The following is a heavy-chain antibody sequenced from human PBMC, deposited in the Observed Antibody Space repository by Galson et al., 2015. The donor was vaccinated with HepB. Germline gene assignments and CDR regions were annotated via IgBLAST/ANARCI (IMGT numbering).Heavy chain of an antibody. D-gene: IGHD1-26*01. CDR2: IYYSGST. J-gene: IGHJ4*02. CDR1: GGSISSYY. V-gene: IGHV4-59*01. Sequence: SETLSLTCTVSGGSISSYYWSWIRQPPGKGLEWIGYIYYSGSTNYNPSLKSRVTISVDTSKNQFSLKLSSVTAADTAVYYCARARYSGSYYPRLRSSEIDYWGQGTLVTVSS. CDR3: ARARYSGSYYPRLRSSEIDY.